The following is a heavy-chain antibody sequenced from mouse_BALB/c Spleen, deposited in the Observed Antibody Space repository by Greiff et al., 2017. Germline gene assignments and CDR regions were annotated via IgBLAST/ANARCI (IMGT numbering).Heavy chain of an antibody. CDR2: IYPGNVNT. CDR3: ARYGDYGFSHWYFDV. J-gene: IGHJ1*01. Sequence: QVQLQQSGPELVKPGASVRISCKASGYTFTSYYIHWVKQRPGQGLEWIGWIYPGNVNTKYNEKFKGKATLTADKSSSTAYMQLSSLTSEDTAVYYCARYGDYGFSHWYFDVWGAGTTVTVSS. CDR1: GYTFTSYY. V-gene: IGHV1S56*01. D-gene: IGHD2-4*01.